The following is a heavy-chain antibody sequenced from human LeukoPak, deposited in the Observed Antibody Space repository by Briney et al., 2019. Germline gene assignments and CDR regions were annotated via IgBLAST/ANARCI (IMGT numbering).Heavy chain of an antibody. CDR2: IRPDGTEQ. CDR3: ARDSFRSSENFQQ. CDR1: GFTFSSYW. J-gene: IGHJ1*01. V-gene: IGHV3-7*01. Sequence: GGSLRLSCAVSGFTFSSYWMNWVRQAPGKGPEWVANIRPDGTEQFYVDSVKGRFTISRDNAKNSLYLQMNRLRDEDTAVYYCARDSFRSSENFQQLGQGTLVTVSS.